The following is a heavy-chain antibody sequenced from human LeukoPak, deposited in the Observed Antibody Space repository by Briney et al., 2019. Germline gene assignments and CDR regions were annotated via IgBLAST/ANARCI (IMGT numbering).Heavy chain of an antibody. D-gene: IGHD3-9*01. J-gene: IGHJ6*02. CDR3: ARDQILTGYYRYYYYYGLDV. CDR1: GGSISSYY. CDR2: IYYSGST. V-gene: IGHV4-59*01. Sequence: SETLSLTCTVSGGSISSYYWSWIRQPPGKGLEWIGYIYYSGSTNYNPSLKSRVTISVDTSKNQFSLKLSSVTAADTAVYYCARDQILTGYYRYYYYYGLDVWGQGTTVTVSS.